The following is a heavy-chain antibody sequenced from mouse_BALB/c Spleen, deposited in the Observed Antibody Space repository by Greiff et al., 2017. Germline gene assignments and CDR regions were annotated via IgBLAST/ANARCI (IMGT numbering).Heavy chain of an antibody. D-gene: IGHD1-1*01. Sequence: VQLQQSGAELMKPGASVKISCKATGYTFSSYWIEWVKQRPGHGLEWIGEILPGSGSTNYNEKFKGKATFTADTSSNTTYMQLSSLTSEDSAVYYYARDYGSEDAMDYWGQGTSVTVSS. CDR3: ARDYGSEDAMDY. J-gene: IGHJ4*01. CDR2: ILPGSGST. CDR1: GYTFSSYW. V-gene: IGHV1-9*01.